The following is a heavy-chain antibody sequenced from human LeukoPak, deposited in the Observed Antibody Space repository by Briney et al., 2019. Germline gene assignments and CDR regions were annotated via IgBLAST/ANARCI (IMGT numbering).Heavy chain of an antibody. Sequence: SETLSLTCTVSGGSISSSSYYWGWIRQPPGKGLGWIGSIYYSGSTYYNPSLKSRVTISVDTSKNQFSLKLSSVTAADTAVYYCARQSLWFGDRRGYLDYWGQGTLVTVSS. CDR1: GGSISSSSYY. CDR3: ARQSLWFGDRRGYLDY. J-gene: IGHJ4*02. D-gene: IGHD3-10*01. V-gene: IGHV4-39*01. CDR2: IYYSGST.